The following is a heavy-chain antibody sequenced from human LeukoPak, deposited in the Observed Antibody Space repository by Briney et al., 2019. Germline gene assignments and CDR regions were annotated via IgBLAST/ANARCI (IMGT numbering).Heavy chain of an antibody. J-gene: IGHJ4*02. D-gene: IGHD1-26*01. V-gene: IGHV1-69*05. CDR2: IIPIFGTA. CDR1: GYTFTGYG. Sequence: GASVKVSCKASGYTFTGYGISWVRQAPGQGLEWMGGIIPIFGTANYAQKFQGRVTITTDESTSTAYMELSSLRSEDTAVYYCARDAERRGAYYFDYWGQGTLVTVSS. CDR3: ARDAERRGAYYFDY.